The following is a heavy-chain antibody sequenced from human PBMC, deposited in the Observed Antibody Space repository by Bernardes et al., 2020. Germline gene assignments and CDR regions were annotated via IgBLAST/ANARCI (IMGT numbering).Heavy chain of an antibody. CDR2: IWYDGSNK. CDR3: ARDTADIVVVPAAMYFAY. J-gene: IGHJ4*02. D-gene: IGHD2-2*01. CDR1: GFTFSSYG. V-gene: IGHV3-33*01. Sequence: GGSLRLSCAASGFTFSSYGMHWVRQAPGKGLEWVAVIWYDGSNKYYADSVKGRFTISRDNSKNTLYLQMNSLRAEDTAVYYCARDTADIVVVPAAMYFAYWGQGTLVTVSS.